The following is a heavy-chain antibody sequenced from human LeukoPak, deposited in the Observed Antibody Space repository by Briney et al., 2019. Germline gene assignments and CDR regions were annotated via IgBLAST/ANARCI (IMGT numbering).Heavy chain of an antibody. D-gene: IGHD2-15*01. Sequence: GGSLRPSCAASGFTFSSYAMHWVRQAPGKGLEWVAVISYDGSNKYYADSVKGRFTISRDNSKNTLYLQMNSLRAEDTAVYYCARDRYCSGGSCYSAFDYWGQGTLVTVSS. CDR2: ISYDGSNK. V-gene: IGHV3-30*04. CDR3: ARDRYCSGGSCYSAFDY. CDR1: GFTFSSYA. J-gene: IGHJ4*02.